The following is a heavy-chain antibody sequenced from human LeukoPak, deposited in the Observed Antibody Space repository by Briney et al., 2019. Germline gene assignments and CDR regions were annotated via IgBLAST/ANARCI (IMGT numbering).Heavy chain of an antibody. CDR2: IIPIFGTA. Sequence: SVKVSCKASGGTFSSYAISWVRQASGQGLEWMGGIIPIFGTANYAQKFQGRVTITADESTSTAYMELSSLRSEDTAVYYCARAKRRDYDSSGYYPPPYYYYYGMDVWGQGTTVTVSS. V-gene: IGHV1-69*13. J-gene: IGHJ6*02. D-gene: IGHD3-22*01. CDR3: ARAKRRDYDSSGYYPPPYYYYYGMDV. CDR1: GGTFSSYA.